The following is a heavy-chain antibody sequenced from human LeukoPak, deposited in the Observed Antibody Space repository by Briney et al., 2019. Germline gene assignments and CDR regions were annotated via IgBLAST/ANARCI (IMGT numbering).Heavy chain of an antibody. Sequence: GASVKVSCKASGYTFTSYGISWVRQAPGQGLEWMGWISAYNGDTNYAQKLQGRVTMTTDTSTSTAYMELRSLRSDGTAVYYCARVLDTYYDFWSGYYFDYWGQGTLVTVSS. J-gene: IGHJ4*02. D-gene: IGHD3-3*01. V-gene: IGHV1-18*01. CDR1: GYTFTSYG. CDR2: ISAYNGDT. CDR3: ARVLDTYYDFWSGYYFDY.